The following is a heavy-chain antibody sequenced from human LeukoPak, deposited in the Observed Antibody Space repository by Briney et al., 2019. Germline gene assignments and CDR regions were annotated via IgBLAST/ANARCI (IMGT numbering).Heavy chain of an antibody. CDR2: INPSGGST. CDR3: ARSDRKEGAFDI. V-gene: IGHV1-46*01. CDR1: GYTFTSYY. J-gene: IGHJ3*02. D-gene: IGHD1-14*01. Sequence: ASVKVSCKASGYTFTSYYMHWVRQAPGQGLEWMGIINPSGGSTSDAQKFQGRVTMTRDTSTSTVYMELSSLRSEDTAVYYCARSDRKEGAFDIWGQGTMVTVSS.